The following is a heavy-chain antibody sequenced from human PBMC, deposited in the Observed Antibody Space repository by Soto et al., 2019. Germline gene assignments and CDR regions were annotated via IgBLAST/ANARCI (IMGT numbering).Heavy chain of an antibody. CDR1: GGSISSYY. V-gene: IGHV4-59*01. CDR3: ARGFSTGFGY. Sequence: PSEPLSLTCTVSGGSISSYYGSWIRQPPGKGLEWIGYIYYSGSTNYNPSLKSRVTMSVDTSKNQFSLKLSSVTAADTAVYCCARGFSTGFGYWGQGTLVTVSS. D-gene: IGHD2-2*01. CDR2: IYYSGST. J-gene: IGHJ4*02.